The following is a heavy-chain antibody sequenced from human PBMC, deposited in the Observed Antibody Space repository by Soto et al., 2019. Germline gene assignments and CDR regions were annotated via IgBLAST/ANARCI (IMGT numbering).Heavy chain of an antibody. Sequence: PSETLSLTCAVYGGSFRGYYWSWIRQSPGKGLEWMGEIRHTGSATYNPSLKSRVTISVDTSKNQFSLRLTSVTAADTGVYYCAREEVPQWFSKGYYGVDVWGQGTTVTVSS. D-gene: IGHD6-13*01. CDR2: IRHTGSA. V-gene: IGHV4-34*01. J-gene: IGHJ6*02. CDR1: GGSFRGYY. CDR3: AREEVPQWFSKGYYGVDV.